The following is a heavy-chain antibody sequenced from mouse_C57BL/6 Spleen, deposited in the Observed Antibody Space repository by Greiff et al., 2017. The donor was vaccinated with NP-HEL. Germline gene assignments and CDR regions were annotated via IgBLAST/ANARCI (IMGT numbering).Heavy chain of an antibody. D-gene: IGHD1-1*01. CDR3: ARGSYYYGSSYGFAY. J-gene: IGHJ3*01. V-gene: IGHV1-75*01. CDR2: IFPGSGST. CDR1: GYTFTDYY. Sequence: VHLVESGPELVKPGASVKISCKASGYTFTDYYINWVKQRPGQGLEWIGWIFPGSGSTYYNEKFKGKATLTVDKSSSTAYMLLSSLTSEDSAVYFCARGSYYYGSSYGFAYWGQGTLVTVSA.